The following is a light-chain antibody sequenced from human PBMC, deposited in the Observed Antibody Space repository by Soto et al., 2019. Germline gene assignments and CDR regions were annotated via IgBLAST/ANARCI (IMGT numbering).Light chain of an antibody. J-gene: IGKJ5*01. Sequence: EIVLTQSPATLFLSPGERATLSCRASQSVSSYLAWYQQKPGQAPRLLIYDASNRATGIPARFSGSGSWTDFTRTNSSLEPEDFAVYYCQQRSNPITFGQGTRVEIK. CDR2: DAS. V-gene: IGKV3-11*01. CDR1: QSVSSY. CDR3: QQRSNPIT.